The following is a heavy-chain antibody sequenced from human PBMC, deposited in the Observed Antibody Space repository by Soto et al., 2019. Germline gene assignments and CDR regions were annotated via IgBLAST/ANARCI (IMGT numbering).Heavy chain of an antibody. Sequence: QVQLVQSGAEVKKPGASVKISCKASGYTFTSYFMHWVRQAPGQGLEWMGIINPSGGTTSYAQKFQGRVTMTRDTSTSTVYMELSSLRSEDTAVYYCARDRADKHGDSGYFQYWGQGTLVTVSS. CDR3: ARDRADKHGDSGYFQY. CDR2: INPSGGTT. J-gene: IGHJ1*01. D-gene: IGHD4-17*01. V-gene: IGHV1-46*01. CDR1: GYTFTSYF.